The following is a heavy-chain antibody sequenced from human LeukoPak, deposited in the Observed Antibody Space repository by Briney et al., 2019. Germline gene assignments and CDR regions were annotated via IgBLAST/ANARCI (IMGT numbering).Heavy chain of an antibody. Sequence: PGGSLRLSCAASGFTFSSYAMSWVRQAPGKGLEWVSGISGSGVSTYYADSVKGRFTISRDNSKNTLYVQMNSLRAEDTAVYYCAKSRQTIFGVRDLWGQGTLVTVSP. CDR2: ISGSGVST. CDR1: GFTFSSYA. V-gene: IGHV3-23*01. D-gene: IGHD3-3*01. CDR3: AKSRQTIFGVRDL. J-gene: IGHJ5*02.